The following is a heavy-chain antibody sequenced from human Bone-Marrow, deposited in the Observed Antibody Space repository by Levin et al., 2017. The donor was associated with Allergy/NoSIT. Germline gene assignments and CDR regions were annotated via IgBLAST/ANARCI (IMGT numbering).Heavy chain of an antibody. J-gene: IGHJ5*02. V-gene: IGHV1-69*06. CDR1: GGTFSSFA. D-gene: IGHD1-26*01. CDR3: AFRVGVTLGS. CDR2: TIPTFGTV. Sequence: PGESLKISCKASGGTFSSFAINWVRQAPGQGLEWMGGTIPTFGTVNYAQRFQGRVTITADKSTRTGYMELSSLRSEDTAMYYCAFRVGVTLGSWGQGTLVTVSS.